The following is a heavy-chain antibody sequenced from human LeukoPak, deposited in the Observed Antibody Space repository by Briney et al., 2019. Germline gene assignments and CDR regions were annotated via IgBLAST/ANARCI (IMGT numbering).Heavy chain of an antibody. CDR3: ARERFYGSGAPKFDY. CDR1: GFTFSSYW. Sequence: PGGSLRLSCAASGFTFSSYWMSWVRQAPGKALEWVSCISSSSTSIYYADSVKGRFTISRDNAKNSLFLQMNTLRVEDTAVYYCARERFYGSGAPKFDYWGQGNLVIVSS. D-gene: IGHD3-10*01. J-gene: IGHJ4*02. V-gene: IGHV3-21*01. CDR2: ISSSSTSI.